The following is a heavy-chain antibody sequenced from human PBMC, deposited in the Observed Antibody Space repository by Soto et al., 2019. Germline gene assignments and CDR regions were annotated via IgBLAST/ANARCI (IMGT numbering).Heavy chain of an antibody. Sequence: QAQLQQWGAGVVKPSETLSLTCAVYGESCSGYYCSWTRQPPGKGLEWIGEIHPSGRTYYNPSLTTRVTRSLDTSKNQFSRKLCFVTAADTAVYYCARGGDDSKVGRTWGQGTLVTVSS. CDR3: ARGGDDSKVGRT. V-gene: IGHV4-34*02. J-gene: IGHJ5*02. D-gene: IGHD1-26*01. CDR1: GESCSGYY. CDR2: IHPSGRT.